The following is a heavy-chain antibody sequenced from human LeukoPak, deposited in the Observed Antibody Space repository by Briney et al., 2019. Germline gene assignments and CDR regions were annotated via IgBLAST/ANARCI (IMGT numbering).Heavy chain of an antibody. D-gene: IGHD5-12*01. Sequence: PSETLSLTCTVSGGSISSYYWSWIRQPPGKGLEWIGYIYYSGSTNYNPSLKSRVTISVDTSKNQFSLKLSSVTAADTAVYYWARGFVDIVATIPYYFDYWGQGTLVTVSS. CDR1: GGSISSYY. CDR2: IYYSGST. CDR3: ARGFVDIVATIPYYFDY. V-gene: IGHV4-59*01. J-gene: IGHJ4*02.